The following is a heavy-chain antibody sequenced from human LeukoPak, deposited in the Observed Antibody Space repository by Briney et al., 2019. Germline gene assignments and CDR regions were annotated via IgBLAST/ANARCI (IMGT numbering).Heavy chain of an antibody. CDR1: GYTFTSYY. V-gene: IGHV1-46*01. Sequence: ASVKVSCKASGYTFTSYYMHWVRQAPGQGLEWMGIINPSGGTTSYAQKFQGRVTMTRDTSTRTVYMDLSSLRSEDTAVYYCARAIGIAVAGSPEYFQHWGQGTLVIVSS. J-gene: IGHJ1*01. CDR3: ARAIGIAVAGSPEYFQH. D-gene: IGHD6-19*01. CDR2: INPSGGTT.